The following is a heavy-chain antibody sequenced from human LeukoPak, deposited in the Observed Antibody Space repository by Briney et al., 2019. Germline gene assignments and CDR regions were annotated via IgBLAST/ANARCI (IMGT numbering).Heavy chain of an antibody. Sequence: GGSLRLSCAASGFTFSSYVMSWVRQAPGKGLEWVSAISGSGGSTYYADSVKGRFTISRDSCKNTLYLQMNSLRAEDTALYYCAKDDYASGSYRPLDYWGQGTLVTVSS. CDR3: AKDDYASGSYRPLDY. D-gene: IGHD3-10*01. J-gene: IGHJ4*02. V-gene: IGHV3-23*01. CDR1: GFTFSSYV. CDR2: ISGSGGST.